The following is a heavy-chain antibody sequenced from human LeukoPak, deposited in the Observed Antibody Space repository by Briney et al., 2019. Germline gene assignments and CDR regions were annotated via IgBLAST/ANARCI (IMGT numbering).Heavy chain of an antibody. CDR1: GFTFSSYG. CDR2: IWYDGSNK. Sequence: PGGSLRLSCAASGFTFSSYGMHWVRQAPGKGLEWVAVIWYDGSNKYYANSVKGRFTISRDNSKNTLYLQMNSLRAEDTVVYYCARSYDYWGQGTLVTVSS. J-gene: IGHJ4*02. V-gene: IGHV3-33*01. CDR3: ARSYDY.